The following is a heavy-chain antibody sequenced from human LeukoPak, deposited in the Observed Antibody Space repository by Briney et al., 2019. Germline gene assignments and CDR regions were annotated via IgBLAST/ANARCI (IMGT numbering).Heavy chain of an antibody. J-gene: IGHJ4*02. CDR3: ARMGIAAAGVDY. D-gene: IGHD6-13*01. Sequence: GGSLRLSCAASGFTFSDYYMSWIRQAPGKGLEWVSYISSSGSTIYYADSLKGRFTISRDNAKNSLYLQIDSLSVEDTAVYYCARMGIAAAGVDYWGQGTLVTVSS. CDR2: ISSSGSTI. V-gene: IGHV3-11*04. CDR1: GFTFSDYY.